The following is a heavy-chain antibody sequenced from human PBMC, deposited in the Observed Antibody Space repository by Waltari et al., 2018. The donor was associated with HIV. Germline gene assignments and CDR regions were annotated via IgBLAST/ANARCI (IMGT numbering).Heavy chain of an antibody. CDR2: IGFDGTKQ. D-gene: IGHD4-17*01. CDR3: ARPKIETTRPDAFDV. Sequence: QVQLVESGGGVVQPGRSLRLSCAVSGFTFSIYGMHWVRQAPGKGLEWVATIGFDGTKQYYADSVKGRFTISRDNSKNTLYLQMNSLNPEDTAMYYCARPKIETTRPDAFDVWGRGTMVTVSS. V-gene: IGHV3-33*08. J-gene: IGHJ3*01. CDR1: GFTFSIYG.